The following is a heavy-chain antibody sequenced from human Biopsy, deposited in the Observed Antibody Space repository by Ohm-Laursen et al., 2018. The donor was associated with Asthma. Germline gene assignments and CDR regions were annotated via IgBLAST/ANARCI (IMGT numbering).Heavy chain of an antibody. CDR2: IYSGGTS. Sequence: SLRLSCAASGFAVSRDHMIWVRQAPGKGLEWVSVIYSGGTSHTADSVRGRFTISRDYSKNTLYLQMHSLRAEDTAVYYCARGDSSNWSHCYFDYWGQGTLVTVSS. D-gene: IGHD3-22*01. V-gene: IGHV3-53*01. CDR3: ARGDSSNWSHCYFDY. J-gene: IGHJ4*02. CDR1: GFAVSRDH.